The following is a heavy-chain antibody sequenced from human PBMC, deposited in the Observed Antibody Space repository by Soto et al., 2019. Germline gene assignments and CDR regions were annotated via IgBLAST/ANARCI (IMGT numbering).Heavy chain of an antibody. Sequence: LRLSCAASGFTFSSYAMSWVRQAPGKGLEWVSAISGSGGSTYYADSVKGRFTISRDNSKNTVYLQMESLRAEDTAVYYCARERWFGGFLSYFDYWGQGSQVTVSS. D-gene: IGHD3-10*01. CDR1: GFTFSSYA. CDR2: ISGSGGST. J-gene: IGHJ4*02. V-gene: IGHV3-23*01. CDR3: ARERWFGGFLSYFDY.